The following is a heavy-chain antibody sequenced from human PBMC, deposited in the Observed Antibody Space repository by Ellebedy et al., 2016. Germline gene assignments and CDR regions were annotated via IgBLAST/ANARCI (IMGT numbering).Heavy chain of an antibody. Sequence: GGSLRLSCAASGFTFSSYSMNWVRQAPGKGLEWVSSISSSSSYIYYADSVKGRSTISRDNAKNSLYLQMNSLRAEDTAVYYCARESLPEADDAFDIWGQGTMVTVSS. V-gene: IGHV3-21*01. CDR3: ARESLPEADDAFDI. CDR2: ISSSSSYI. CDR1: GFTFSSYS. D-gene: IGHD5/OR15-5a*01. J-gene: IGHJ3*02.